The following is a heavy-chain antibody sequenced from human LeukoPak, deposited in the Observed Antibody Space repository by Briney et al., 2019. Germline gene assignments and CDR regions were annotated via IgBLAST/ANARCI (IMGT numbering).Heavy chain of an antibody. D-gene: IGHD1-26*01. CDR3: ARAGVGAIYYFDY. CDR1: GFTFSNYG. Sequence: GGSLRLSCAASGFTFSNYGMHWVRQAPGKGLEWVALIWYDGSNKYYADSVRGRFTISRDNSKNTLYLQMKSLRVEDTAVYYCARAGVGAIYYFDYWGQGTLVSVSS. J-gene: IGHJ4*02. V-gene: IGHV3-33*01. CDR2: IWYDGSNK.